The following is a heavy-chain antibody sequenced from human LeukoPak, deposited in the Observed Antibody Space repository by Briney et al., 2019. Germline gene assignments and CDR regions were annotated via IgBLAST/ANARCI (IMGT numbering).Heavy chain of an antibody. CDR1: GGSISSSSYY. CDR3: ARDYYDILTGYGGPLDP. J-gene: IGHJ5*02. V-gene: IGHV4-39*07. Sequence: PSEALSLTCTVSGGSISSSSYYWGWIRQPPGKGLEWIGSIYHSGSTNYNPSLKSRVTISVDKSKNQFSLKLSSVTAADTAVYYCARDYYDILTGYGGPLDPWGQGTLVTVSS. CDR2: IYHSGST. D-gene: IGHD3-9*01.